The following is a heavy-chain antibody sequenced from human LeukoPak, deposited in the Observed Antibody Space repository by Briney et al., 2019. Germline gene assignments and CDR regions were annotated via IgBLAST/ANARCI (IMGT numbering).Heavy chain of an antibody. CDR2: IWYDGSNK. J-gene: IGHJ3*02. D-gene: IGHD2-2*01. V-gene: IGHV3-33*01. CDR1: GFTFSSHG. CDR3: ARDTNDACDI. Sequence: PGRSLRLSCAASGFTFSSHGMHWVRQAPDKGLEWVAVIWYDGSNKYYADSVKGRFTISRDDSKNTLYLQMNSLRAEDTAVYYCARDTNDACDIWGQGTMVTASS.